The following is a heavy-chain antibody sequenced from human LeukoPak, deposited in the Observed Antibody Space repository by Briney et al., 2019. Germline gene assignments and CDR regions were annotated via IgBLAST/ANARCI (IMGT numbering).Heavy chain of an antibody. CDR1: GFSFSNYW. Sequence: GGSLRLSCAASGFSFSNYWMGWVRQAPGKGLEWVSYISSSSSTIYYADSVKGRFTISRDNAKNSLYLQMNSLRAEDTAVYYCARDLGTGWFDPWGQGTLVTVSS. V-gene: IGHV3-48*04. J-gene: IGHJ5*02. CDR3: ARDLGTGWFDP. D-gene: IGHD3-16*01. CDR2: ISSSSSTI.